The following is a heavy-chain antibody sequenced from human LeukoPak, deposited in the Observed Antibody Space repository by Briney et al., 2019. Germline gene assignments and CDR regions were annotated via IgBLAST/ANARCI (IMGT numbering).Heavy chain of an antibody. V-gene: IGHV3-66*01. CDR3: ARDRRGPYDSSGYPGY. CDR1: GFTVSSNY. CDR2: IYSGGST. Sequence: GGSLRLSCAASGFTVSSNYMSWVRQAPGKGLEWVSVIYSGGSTYYADSVKGRFTISRDNSKNTLYLQMNSLRAEDTAVYYCARDRRGPYDSSGYPGYWGQGTLVTVSS. J-gene: IGHJ4*02. D-gene: IGHD3-22*01.